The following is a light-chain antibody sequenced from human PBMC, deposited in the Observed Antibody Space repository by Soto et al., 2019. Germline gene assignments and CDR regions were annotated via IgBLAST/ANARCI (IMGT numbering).Light chain of an antibody. J-gene: IGLJ1*01. V-gene: IGLV2-14*01. Sequence: QSALTQPASVSGSPGQSITISCTGNSSDVGGYNYVTWYQQHPGKAPKLMIYDVSNRPSGVSNRFSGSKSGNTASLTISGRQAEYEADYYCSSYTSSRTRVFGTGTKVTVL. CDR2: DVS. CDR3: SSYTSSRTRV. CDR1: SSDVGGYNY.